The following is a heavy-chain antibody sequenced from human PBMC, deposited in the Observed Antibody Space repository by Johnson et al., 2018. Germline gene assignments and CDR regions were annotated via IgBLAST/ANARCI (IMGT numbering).Heavy chain of an antibody. J-gene: IGHJ6*02. V-gene: IGHV3-7*01. Sequence: VQLVQSGGGLVQPGGSLRLSCAASGFTFSSFYMSWVRQAPGKGLEWVANIRQAGSEIHYVDSVKGRFTISRDNAKTSLFLQMNSLRAEDTAVYYCARISLHIINTANHCFMDVWGLGTTVTVSS. CDR3: ARISLHIINTANHCFMDV. CDR1: GFTFSSFY. CDR2: IRQAGSEI. D-gene: IGHD5-18*01.